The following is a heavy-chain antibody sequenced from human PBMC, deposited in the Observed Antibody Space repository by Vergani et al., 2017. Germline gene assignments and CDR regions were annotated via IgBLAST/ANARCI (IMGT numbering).Heavy chain of an antibody. Sequence: EVQLLESGGGLVQPGGSLRLSCAASGFTFSSYAMSWVRQAPGKGLEWVSAISGSGGSTYYADSVKGRFTISRDNSKNTLYLQMNSLRAEDTAVYYCAKDYDYGDHNNWFDPWGQEPWSPSPQ. D-gene: IGHD4-17*01. CDR2: ISGSGGST. V-gene: IGHV3-23*01. J-gene: IGHJ5*02. CDR3: AKDYDYGDHNNWFDP. CDR1: GFTFSSYA.